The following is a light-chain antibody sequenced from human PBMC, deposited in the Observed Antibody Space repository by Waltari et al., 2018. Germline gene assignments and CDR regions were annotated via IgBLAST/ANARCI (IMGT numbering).Light chain of an antibody. Sequence: SYELTQPPSVSMSTGQTASITGSGDNLGEKSLCWYQKKPGQPPVLVIYKDNKRPSGIPERFSGSNSGNTATLTISGTQALDEADYYCQAWDSSTVIFGGGTKLTVL. CDR1: NLGEKS. CDR2: KDN. CDR3: QAWDSSTVI. J-gene: IGLJ2*01. V-gene: IGLV3-1*01.